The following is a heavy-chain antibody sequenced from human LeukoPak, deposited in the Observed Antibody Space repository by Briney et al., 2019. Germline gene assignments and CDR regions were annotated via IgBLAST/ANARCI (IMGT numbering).Heavy chain of an antibody. CDR2: ISHDGSNK. CDR3: AKVGTSYSSSWYGDY. CDR1: GFTFSSYG. D-gene: IGHD6-13*01. Sequence: PGRSLRLSCAASGFTFSSYGMFWVRQAPGKGLEWVAVISHDGSNKYYADSVKGRFTISRDDSKNTLSLQMNSLRAEDTAVYYCAKVGTSYSSSWYGDYWGQGTLVTVSS. J-gene: IGHJ4*02. V-gene: IGHV3-30*18.